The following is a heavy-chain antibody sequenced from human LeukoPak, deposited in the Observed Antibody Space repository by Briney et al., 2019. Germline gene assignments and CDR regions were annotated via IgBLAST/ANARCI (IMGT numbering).Heavy chain of an antibody. CDR3: ARDFTSPYDFWSGPSPKDAFDI. V-gene: IGHV3-21*01. CDR1: GFTFSSYS. CDR2: ISSSSSYI. J-gene: IGHJ3*02. Sequence: PGGSLRLSCAASGFTFSSYSMNWVRQAPGKGLEWVSSISSSSSYIYYADPVKGRFTISRDNAKNSLYLQMNSLRAEDTAVYYCARDFTSPYDFWSGPSPKDAFDIWGQGTMVTVSS. D-gene: IGHD3-3*01.